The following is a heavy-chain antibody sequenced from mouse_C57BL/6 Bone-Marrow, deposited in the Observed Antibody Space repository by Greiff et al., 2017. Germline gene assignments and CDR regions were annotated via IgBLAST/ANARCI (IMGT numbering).Heavy chain of an antibody. CDR3: SGRNYYGSSRPFDY. V-gene: IGHV1-55*01. CDR2: IYPGSGST. CDR1: GYTFTSYW. Sequence: VKLQQPGAELVKPGASVKMSCKASGYTFTSYWITWVKQRPGQGLEWIGDIYPGSGSTNYNEKFKSKATLTVDTSSSTAYMQLSSLTSEDSAVYYCSGRNYYGSSRPFDYWGQGTTLTVSS. D-gene: IGHD1-1*01. J-gene: IGHJ2*01.